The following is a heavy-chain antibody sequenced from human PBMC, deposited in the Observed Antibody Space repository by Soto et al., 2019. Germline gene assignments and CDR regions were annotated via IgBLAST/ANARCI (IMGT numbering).Heavy chain of an antibody. V-gene: IGHV3-53*04. D-gene: IGHD3-10*01. J-gene: IGHJ4*02. CDR1: GFTVSSNY. CDR3: ARARGTMVRGVSFDY. CDR2: IYSGGST. Sequence: GGSLRLSCAASGFTVSSNYMSWVRQAPGKGLEWVSVIYSGGSTYYTDSVKGRFIISRHNSKNTLYLQMNSLRAEDTAVYYCARARGTMVRGVSFDYWGQGTLVTVSS.